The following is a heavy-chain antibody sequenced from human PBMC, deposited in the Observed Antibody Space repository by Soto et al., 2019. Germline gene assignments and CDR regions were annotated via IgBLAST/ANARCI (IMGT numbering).Heavy chain of an antibody. J-gene: IGHJ4*02. D-gene: IGHD2-15*01. CDR1: GFTFSSYA. V-gene: IGHV3-23*01. CDR3: AKAVVVVAATRDFTYYFDY. CDR2: ISGSGGST. Sequence: PGGSLRLSCAASGFTFSSYAMSWVRQAPGKGLEWVSAISGSGGSTYYADSVKGRFTISRDNSKNTLYLQMNSLRAEDTAVYYCAKAVVVVAATRDFTYYFDYWGQGTLVTVSS.